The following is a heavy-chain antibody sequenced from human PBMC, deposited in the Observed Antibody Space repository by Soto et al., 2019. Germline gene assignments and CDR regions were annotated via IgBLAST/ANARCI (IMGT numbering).Heavy chain of an antibody. Sequence: SETLSLTCAVYGGSFSGYYWSWIRQPPGKGLEWIGEINHSGSTNYNPSLKSRVTISVDTSKNQFSLKLSSVTAADTAVYYCARGRPNVLRFLEWLSPGWYFDLWGRGTLVTVSS. CDR1: GGSFSGYY. CDR2: INHSGST. D-gene: IGHD3-3*01. V-gene: IGHV4-34*01. J-gene: IGHJ2*01. CDR3: ARGRPNVLRFLEWLSPGWYFDL.